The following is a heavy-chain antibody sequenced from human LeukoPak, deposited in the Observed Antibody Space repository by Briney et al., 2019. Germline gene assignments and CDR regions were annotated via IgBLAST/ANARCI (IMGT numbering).Heavy chain of an antibody. Sequence: ASVKVSCKASGGTFGSYAISWVRQAPGQGLEWMGGIIPIFGTANYAQKFQGRVTITADESTSTAYMELSSLRSEDTAVYYCARSQSYYYDSSGGSEYFQHWGQGTLVTVSS. V-gene: IGHV1-69*01. CDR3: ARSQSYYYDSSGGSEYFQH. J-gene: IGHJ1*01. D-gene: IGHD3-22*01. CDR2: IIPIFGTA. CDR1: GGTFGSYA.